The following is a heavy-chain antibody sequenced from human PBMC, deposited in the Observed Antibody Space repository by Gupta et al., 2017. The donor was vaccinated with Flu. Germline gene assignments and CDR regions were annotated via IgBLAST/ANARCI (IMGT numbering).Heavy chain of an antibody. CDR1: GFIFSGHG. Sequence: QVQLVESGGGVVQPGTSLRLSCAASGFIFSGHGMHWVRQAPGKGLEWVAFVSDDGSNKYYADSVKGRFTISRDNSENTLSLEMNSLRPEDTAVYYCYVAAPPDFWGPGTLVTVSS. D-gene: IGHD6-6*01. J-gene: IGHJ4*02. CDR2: VSDDGSNK. V-gene: IGHV3-30*03. CDR3: YVAAPPDF.